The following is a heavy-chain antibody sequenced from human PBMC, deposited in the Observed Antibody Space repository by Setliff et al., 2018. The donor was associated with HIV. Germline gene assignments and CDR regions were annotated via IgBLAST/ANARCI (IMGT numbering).Heavy chain of an antibody. J-gene: IGHJ4*02. CDR3: AATYCRGGGRDCPQMYDY. V-gene: IGHV4-39*07. D-gene: IGHD2-15*01. CDR2: IYSDANT. CDR1: GGSISRRGYC. Sequence: PSETLSLTCTVSGGSISRRGYCWAWIRQAPGKGLEWIGTIYSDANTYYTPSLKSRVTISVDTSKKQFSLKLNSVTAADSAIYYCAATYCRGGGRDCPQMYDYWGQGSLVTVSS.